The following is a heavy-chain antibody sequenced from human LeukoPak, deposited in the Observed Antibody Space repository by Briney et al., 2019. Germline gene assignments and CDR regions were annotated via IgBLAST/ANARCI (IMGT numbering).Heavy chain of an antibody. Sequence: GRSLRLSCAVSGFTFSSYAMHWVRQAPGKGLEWVAVISYDGSNKYYADSVKGRFTISRDNSKNTLYLQMNSLRAEDTAVYYCAREGTLGVYFDYWGQGTLVTVSS. J-gene: IGHJ4*02. CDR3: AREGTLGVYFDY. CDR2: ISYDGSNK. CDR1: GFTFSSYA. V-gene: IGHV3-30-3*01.